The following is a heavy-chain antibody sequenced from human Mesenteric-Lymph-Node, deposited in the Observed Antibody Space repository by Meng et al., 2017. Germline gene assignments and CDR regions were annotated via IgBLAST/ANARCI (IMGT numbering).Heavy chain of an antibody. CDR3: ARHGGYYQDL. Sequence: VPGAGPGRVGPSGTRSLPWAVSGGSISSNSSGSWVRQPPGKGLEWIGQISHSGNAYYNPSLESRLTMSVDRSKRQLSLWLTSVSAAPTAVYYCARHGGYYQDLWGQGTLVTVSS. CDR1: GGSISSNSS. J-gene: IGHJ5*02. V-gene: IGHV4-4*02. D-gene: IGHD4-23*01. CDR2: ISHSGNA.